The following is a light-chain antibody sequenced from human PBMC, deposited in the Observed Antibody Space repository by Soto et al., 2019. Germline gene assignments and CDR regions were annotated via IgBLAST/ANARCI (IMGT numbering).Light chain of an antibody. CDR2: AAS. CDR1: QGISSY. J-gene: IGKJ2*01. CDR3: QQLNRYPPYS. Sequence: DIQLTQSPSFLSASVGDRVTITCRASQGISSYLAWYQQKPGTAPKLLIYAASTLQSGVPSRFSGSGSGTEFTLTISSLQPEDYATSYCQQLNRYPPYSFGQGTKLEIK. V-gene: IGKV1-9*01.